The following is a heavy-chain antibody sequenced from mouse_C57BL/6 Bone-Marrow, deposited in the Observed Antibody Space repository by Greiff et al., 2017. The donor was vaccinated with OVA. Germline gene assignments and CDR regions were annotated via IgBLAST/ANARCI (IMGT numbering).Heavy chain of an antibody. J-gene: IGHJ4*01. Sequence: EVKLMESEGGLVQPGSSMKLSCTASGFTFSDYYMAWVRQVPEKGLEWVANINYDGSSTYYLDSLKSRFIISRDNAKNILYLQMSSLKSEDTATYYCARAEMAYYFEGSYAMDYWGQGTSVTVSS. V-gene: IGHV5-16*01. CDR3: ARAEMAYYFEGSYAMDY. CDR1: GFTFSDYY. D-gene: IGHD1-1*01. CDR2: INYDGSST.